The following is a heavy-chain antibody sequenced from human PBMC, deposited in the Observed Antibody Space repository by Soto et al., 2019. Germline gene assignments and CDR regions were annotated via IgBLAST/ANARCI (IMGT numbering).Heavy chain of an antibody. Sequence: EVQLVESGGGLVKPEGSLRLSCIGSDFTFSDYNMNWVRQAPGKGLEWVSSITSSSAYLYYADSVKGRFTISRDNAKNSLYLQMNSLRAEDTAVYYCARDRYRSSSMDVWGQGTTVTVSS. CDR3: ARDRYRSSSMDV. V-gene: IGHV3-21*01. CDR1: DFTFSDYN. D-gene: IGHD6-6*01. CDR2: ITSSSAYL. J-gene: IGHJ6*02.